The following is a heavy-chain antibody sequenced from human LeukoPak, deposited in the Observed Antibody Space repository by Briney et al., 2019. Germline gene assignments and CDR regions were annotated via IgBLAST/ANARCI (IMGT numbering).Heavy chain of an antibody. J-gene: IGHJ6*04. D-gene: IGHD3-3*01. CDR3: ATDPNISRFGVVSGAVDG. Sequence: SQTLSLTCTVSGGSVSSGSYCWTWIRQPAGKGLEWIGRIDSSGSTNYNPSLKSRVSISLDTSKNQFSLTLRSVTAADTAVYYYATDPNISRFGVVSGAVDGWGRRTTVTVSS. CDR2: IDSSGST. CDR1: GGSVSSGSYC. V-gene: IGHV4-61*02.